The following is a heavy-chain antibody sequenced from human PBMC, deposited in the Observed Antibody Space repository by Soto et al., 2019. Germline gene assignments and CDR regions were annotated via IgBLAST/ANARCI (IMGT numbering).Heavy chain of an antibody. CDR3: AKEYSSSWYYYYYMDV. J-gene: IGHJ6*03. CDR2: ISGSGGST. D-gene: IGHD6-6*01. Sequence: EVQLLESGGGLVQPGGSLRLSCAASGFTFSSYAMSWVRQAPGKGLEWVSAISGSGGSTYYADSVKGRFTISRDNSKNTLYLQMNSLRAEDTAVDYCAKEYSSSWYYYYYMDVLGKGTTVTVSS. V-gene: IGHV3-23*01. CDR1: GFTFSSYA.